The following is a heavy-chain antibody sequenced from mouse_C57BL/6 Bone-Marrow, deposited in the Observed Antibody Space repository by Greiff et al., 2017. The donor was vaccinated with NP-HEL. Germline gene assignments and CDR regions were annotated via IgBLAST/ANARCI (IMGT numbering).Heavy chain of an antibody. D-gene: IGHD1-1*01. Sequence: QVQLQQSGAELARPGASVKLSCKASGYTFTSYGISWVKQSTGQGLEWIGEIYPRSCNTYYNEKFKGKATLTADKSSSPAYMELRSLTSEDSAVYFCAREVFITTWDYWGQGTTLTVSS. CDR1: GYTFTSYG. V-gene: IGHV1-81*01. CDR2: IYPRSCNT. J-gene: IGHJ2*01. CDR3: AREVFITTWDY.